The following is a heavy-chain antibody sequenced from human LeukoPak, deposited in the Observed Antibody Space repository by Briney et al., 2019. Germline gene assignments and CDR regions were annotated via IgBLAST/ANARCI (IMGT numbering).Heavy chain of an antibody. CDR1: GFTFSSYG. J-gene: IGHJ4*02. Sequence: GGSLRLSCAASGFTFSSYGMHWVRQAPGKGLEWVSSISSSSSYIYYADSVKGRFTISRDNAKNSLYLQMNSLRAEDTAVYYCARDVWFGDKTKYYFDYWGQGTLVTVSS. V-gene: IGHV3-21*01. CDR2: ISSSSSYI. D-gene: IGHD3-10*01. CDR3: ARDVWFGDKTKYYFDY.